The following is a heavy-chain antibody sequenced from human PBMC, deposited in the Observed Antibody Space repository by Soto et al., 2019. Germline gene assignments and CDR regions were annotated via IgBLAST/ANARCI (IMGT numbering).Heavy chain of an antibody. V-gene: IGHV1-46*02. J-gene: IGHJ6*02. CDR3: ARGGVFSPYYYCTGITWFRGMDV. CDR2: INPRGGST. Sequence: GASVKVSCKASGYTLNTYYMHWVRQAPGQGPEWMGIINPRGGSTTYAQNFQDRVTMTRDTSSSTVYMEPSSLRSEDTAVYYCARGGVFSPYYYCTGITWFRGMDVWGQGTPVTVSS. D-gene: IGHD5-12*01. CDR1: GYTLNTYY.